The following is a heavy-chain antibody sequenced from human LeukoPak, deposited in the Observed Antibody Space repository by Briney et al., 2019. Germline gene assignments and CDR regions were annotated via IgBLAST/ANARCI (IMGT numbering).Heavy chain of an antibody. Sequence: GGSLRLSCAASGFTFSSYAMTWVRQAPGKGLEWVSVITGSGDSTYYADSVKGRFTISRDNSKNTLYLQMKSLGAEDTALYYCAKDSTHDYFYNCMDAWGKGTTVTVTS. D-gene: IGHD5/OR15-5a*01. CDR1: GFTFSSYA. V-gene: IGHV3-23*01. CDR3: AKDSTHDYFYNCMDA. CDR2: ITGSGDST. J-gene: IGHJ6*03.